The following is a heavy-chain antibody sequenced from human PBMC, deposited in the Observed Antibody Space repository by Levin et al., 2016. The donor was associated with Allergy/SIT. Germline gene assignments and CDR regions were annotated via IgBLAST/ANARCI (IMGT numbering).Heavy chain of an antibody. CDR3: AEVYVDTGMMG. CDR2: ISHSGIA. D-gene: IGHD5/OR15-5a*01. CDR1: GGSISGNSW. Sequence: SQTLSLTCGFSGGSISGNSWWSWVRQTHGKGLEWIGEISHSGIANYNPSIRSRVTLSVDMSKNQFSLELSSVTAADTAVYYCAEVYVDTGMMGWGQGTPVTVSS. J-gene: IGHJ4*01. V-gene: IGHV4-4*02.